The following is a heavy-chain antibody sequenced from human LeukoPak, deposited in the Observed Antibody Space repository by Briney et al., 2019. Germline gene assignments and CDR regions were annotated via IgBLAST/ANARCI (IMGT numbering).Heavy chain of an antibody. J-gene: IGHJ4*02. CDR2: ISYDGSNK. CDR3: ARDRHSGSYYGYFDS. D-gene: IGHD1-26*01. Sequence: PGGSLRLSCAASGFIFSSYAMSWVRQAPGKGLEWVAAISYDGSNKYYADSVKGRFTISRDSSKSTLYLQMNSLRPEDTALYYCARDRHSGSYYGYFDSWGQGTLVTVSS. V-gene: IGHV3-30*04. CDR1: GFIFSSYA.